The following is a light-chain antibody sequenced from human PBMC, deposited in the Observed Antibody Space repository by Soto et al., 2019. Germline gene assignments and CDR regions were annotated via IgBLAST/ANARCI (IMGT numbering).Light chain of an antibody. CDR1: QSVGRNY. J-gene: IGKJ5*01. CDR2: GAS. CDR3: QQYATSPIT. Sequence: ENVLTQSPGTLSLSPGERATLSCRASQSVGRNYLAWFQQKSGQAPRLVIYGASSRAAGIPDRLSGSGSGTDFTLTIRRMEPEDFAVYYCQQYATSPITFGQGTRLEIK. V-gene: IGKV3-20*01.